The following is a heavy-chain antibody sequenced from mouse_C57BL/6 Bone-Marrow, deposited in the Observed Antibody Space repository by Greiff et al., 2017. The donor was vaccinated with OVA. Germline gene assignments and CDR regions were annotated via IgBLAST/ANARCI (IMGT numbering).Heavy chain of an antibody. CDR1: GYTFTSYG. D-gene: IGHD2-5*01. CDR2: IYPRSGNT. V-gene: IGHV1-81*01. J-gene: IGHJ3*01. CDR3: ARDSNYSWFAY. Sequence: QVQLQQSGAELARPGASVKLSCKASGYTFTSYGISWVKQRTGQGLEWIGEIYPRSGNTYYNEKFKGKATLTADKSSSTAYMELRSLTSEDSAVYFCARDSNYSWFAYWGQGTLVTVSA.